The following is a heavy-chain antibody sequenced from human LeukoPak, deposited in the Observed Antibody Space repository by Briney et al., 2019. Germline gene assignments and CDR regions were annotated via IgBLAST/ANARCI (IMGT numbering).Heavy chain of an antibody. CDR2: ITSGFTP. J-gene: IGHJ4*02. CDR3: AKDYSDSRVADVFFEY. V-gene: IGHV3-23*01. D-gene: IGHD2-15*01. Sequence: GGSLRLSCAASGLTFSDYAMSWFRQAPGKGLEWVSGITSGFTPHYADSVKGRFTISGDNSKNTFHLQLNSLRAEDTAVYYCAKDYSDSRVADVFFEYWGQGTLVTVSS. CDR1: GLTFSDYA.